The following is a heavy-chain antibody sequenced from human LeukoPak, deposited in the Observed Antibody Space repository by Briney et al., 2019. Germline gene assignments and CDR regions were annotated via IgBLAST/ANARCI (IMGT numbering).Heavy chain of an antibody. CDR3: AREYCSSTSCYYQGTYMDV. CDR2: IWYDGSNK. CDR1: GFTFSSYG. V-gene: IGHV3-33*01. D-gene: IGHD2-2*01. J-gene: IGHJ6*03. Sequence: GSLRLSCAASGFTFSSYGMHWVRQAPGKGLEWVAVIWYDGSNKYYADSVKGRFTISRDNSKNTLYLQMNSLRAEDTAVYYCAREYCSSTSCYYQGTYMDVWGKGTTVTVSS.